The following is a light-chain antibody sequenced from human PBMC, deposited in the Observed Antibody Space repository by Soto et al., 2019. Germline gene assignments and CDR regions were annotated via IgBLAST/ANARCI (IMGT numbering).Light chain of an antibody. J-gene: IGKJ1*01. CDR1: QSVSSSY. CDR2: VAS. V-gene: IGKV3-20*01. CDR3: QQYGSYPVT. Sequence: EIVLTQSPGTLSLSPGERATLSCRASQSVSSSYLAWFQQKSGQAPRLLIYVASSRATGIPDRFSGSGSGTDFTLTISRLEPEDFAVYYCQQYGSYPVTFGRGTKGDIK.